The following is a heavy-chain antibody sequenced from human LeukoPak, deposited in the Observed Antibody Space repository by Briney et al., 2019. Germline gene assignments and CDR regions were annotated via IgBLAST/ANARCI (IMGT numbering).Heavy chain of an antibody. CDR3: ASMVRGVIN. V-gene: IGHV4-38-2*02. Sequence: HPSETLSLICSVSGYSISDGYYWGWIRQPPGKGLEWIGSIYHSGTTYYNPSLESRVTISLDTSKTQFSLKLSSVTAADTAVYYCASMVRGVINWGQGTLVTVSS. J-gene: IGHJ4*02. CDR2: IYHSGTT. CDR1: GYSISDGYY. D-gene: IGHD3-10*01.